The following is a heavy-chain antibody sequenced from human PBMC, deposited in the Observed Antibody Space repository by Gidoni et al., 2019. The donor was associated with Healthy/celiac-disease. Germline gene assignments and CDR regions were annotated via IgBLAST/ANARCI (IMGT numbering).Heavy chain of an antibody. V-gene: IGHV1-24*01. CDR1: GYTLTELS. CDR3: ATDGGMATTNNRGYYGMDV. J-gene: IGHJ6*02. D-gene: IGHD5-12*01. CDR2: FDPEDGET. Sequence: QVQLVQSGAEVKKPGASVKVSCKVSGYTLTELSMHWVRQAPGKGLEWMGGFDPEDGETIYAQKFQGRVTMTEDTSTDTAYMELSSLRSEDTAVYYCATDGGMATTNNRGYYGMDVWGQGTTVTVSS.